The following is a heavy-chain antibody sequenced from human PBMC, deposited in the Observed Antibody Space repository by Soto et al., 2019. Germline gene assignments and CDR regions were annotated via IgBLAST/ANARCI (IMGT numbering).Heavy chain of an antibody. CDR2: IWYDGSNK. CDR1: GFTFSSYG. CDR3: ARDNYDSSGYQFDY. D-gene: IGHD3-22*01. Sequence: GGSLRLSCAASGFTFSSYGMHWVRQAPGKGLEWVAVIWYDGSNKYYADSVKGRFTISRDNSKNTLYLQMNSLRAEDTAVYYCARDNYDSSGYQFDYWGQGTLVTVSS. J-gene: IGHJ4*02. V-gene: IGHV3-33*01.